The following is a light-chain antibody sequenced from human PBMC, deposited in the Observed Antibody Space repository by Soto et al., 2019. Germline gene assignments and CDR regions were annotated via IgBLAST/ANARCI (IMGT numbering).Light chain of an antibody. V-gene: IGKV3-20*01. CDR3: QQYGSSPT. Sequence: EIVLTQSPGTVSLTPGERATLSCRASQSVSSSYLAWYQQKVGQAPRLLIYGASSRATGIPDRFSGSGSGTDFTLTIGRLEPEDFAVYYCQQYGSSPTFGEGTRLEIK. J-gene: IGKJ5*01. CDR1: QSVSSSY. CDR2: GAS.